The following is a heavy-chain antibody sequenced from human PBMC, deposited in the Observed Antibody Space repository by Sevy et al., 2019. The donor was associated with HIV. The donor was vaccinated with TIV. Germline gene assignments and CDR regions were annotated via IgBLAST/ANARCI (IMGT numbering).Heavy chain of an antibody. CDR2: IWFDGSNT. Sequence: GGSLRLSCAASGFTFSTYGMHWVRQAPGKGLEWVAVIWFDGSNTYYADSVKGRFTISRDIAKNTLHLQMNSLRADDTADYYCARDLEFYDYGDYGPAFMPDYWGQGTLVTVSS. D-gene: IGHD4-17*01. J-gene: IGHJ4*02. CDR1: GFTFSTYG. V-gene: IGHV3-33*01. CDR3: ARDLEFYDYGDYGPAFMPDY.